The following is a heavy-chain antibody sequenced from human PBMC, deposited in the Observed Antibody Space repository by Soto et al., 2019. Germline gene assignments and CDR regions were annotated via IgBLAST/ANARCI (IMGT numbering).Heavy chain of an antibody. CDR2: ISARNGNT. V-gene: IGHV1-18*01. J-gene: IGHJ4*02. D-gene: IGHD3-10*01. CDR3: ARGGYGEY. Sequence: QVHLVQSGAEVKKPGASVKVSCQGSGYAFTTYGITWVRQAPGQGLEWMGWISARNGNTNYAQKLQGRVTVTRDTSTSTAYMELRRLRYDDTAVYYCARGGYGEYWGQGARVTVSS. CDR1: GYAFTTYG.